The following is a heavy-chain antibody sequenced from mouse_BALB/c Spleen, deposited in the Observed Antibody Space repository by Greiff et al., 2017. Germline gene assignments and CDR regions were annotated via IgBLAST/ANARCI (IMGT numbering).Heavy chain of an antibody. V-gene: IGHV3-2*02. CDR1: GYSITSDYA. Sequence: EVQLVESGPGLVKPSQSLSLTCTVTGYSITSDYAWNWIRQFPGNKLEWMGYISYSGSTSYNPSLKSRISITRDTSKNQFFLQLNSVTTEDTATYYCARRGIYYYGSSYGGDYWGQGTTLTVSS. D-gene: IGHD1-1*01. CDR2: ISYSGST. J-gene: IGHJ2*01. CDR3: ARRGIYYYGSSYGGDY.